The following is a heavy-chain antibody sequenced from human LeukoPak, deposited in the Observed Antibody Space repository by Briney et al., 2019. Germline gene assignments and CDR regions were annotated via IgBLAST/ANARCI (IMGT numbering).Heavy chain of an antibody. CDR3: AYGFYYFDY. V-gene: IGHV3-23*01. J-gene: IGHJ4*02. Sequence: PGGSLRLSCAASGFTFSNYAMNWVRQAPGKGLEWVSGISVSAGTTYYADSVKGRFSISRDNSKNTLCLQMISLRAEDTSVYYCAYGFYYFDYWGQGTLVTVSS. CDR1: GFTFSNYA. D-gene: IGHD5-24*01. CDR2: ISVSAGTT.